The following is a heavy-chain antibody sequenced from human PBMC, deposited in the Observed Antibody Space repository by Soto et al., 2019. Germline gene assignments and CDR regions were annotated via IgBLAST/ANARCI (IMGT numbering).Heavy chain of an antibody. CDR2: ISGSGGST. V-gene: IGHV3-23*01. Sequence: GGSLILSCAASGFTFSSYAMSWVRQAPGKGLEWVSAISGSGGSTYYADSVKGRFTISRDNYKNTLYLQMNSLRAEDTAVYYCAKVYGSGRTYYYGMDVWGQGTTVTVSS. J-gene: IGHJ6*02. D-gene: IGHD3-10*01. CDR1: GFTFSSYA. CDR3: AKVYGSGRTYYYGMDV.